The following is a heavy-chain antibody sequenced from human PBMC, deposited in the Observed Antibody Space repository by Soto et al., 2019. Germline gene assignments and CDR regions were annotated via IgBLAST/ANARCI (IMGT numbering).Heavy chain of an antibody. CDR3: ARPLWRDDYNWGYFDL. D-gene: IGHD4-4*01. Sequence: QVPLVESGGGVVQPGRSLRLSCAASGFTFSSYAMHWVRQAPGKGLEWVAVISYDGSNKYYADSVKGRFTISRDNSKHTLYLQMNSLRTEDTAVYYCARPLWRDDYNWGYFDLWGRGTLVTVSS. J-gene: IGHJ2*01. CDR2: ISYDGSNK. V-gene: IGHV3-30-3*01. CDR1: GFTFSSYA.